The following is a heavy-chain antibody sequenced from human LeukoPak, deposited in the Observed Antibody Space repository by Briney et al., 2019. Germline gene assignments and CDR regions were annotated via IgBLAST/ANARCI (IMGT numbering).Heavy chain of an antibody. CDR1: GFNFRDAA. CDR2: ISFSGDNS. Sequence: PGGSLRLSCAASGFNFRDAAMTWVRQAPGKGLEWVSLISFSGDNSYYADSVKGRFTISRDNSKNTLYLQMNSLRAADTAVYYCARGQYCTTTSCYSNYYYYYGMDVWGQGTTVTVSS. V-gene: IGHV3-23*01. D-gene: IGHD2-2*01. CDR3: ARGQYCTTTSCYSNYYYYYGMDV. J-gene: IGHJ6*02.